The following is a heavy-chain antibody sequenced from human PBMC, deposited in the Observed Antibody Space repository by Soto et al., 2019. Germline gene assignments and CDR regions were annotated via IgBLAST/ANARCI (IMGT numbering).Heavy chain of an antibody. Sequence: SETLSLTCIVSGGSISGYYWSWIRQPAGEELEWIGRIYSDGTTNYNPSLKGRGTMSVDTSKKQISLKLTSVTAADTAMYYCARDRGYRSGSFGSWVQGVLVTVSS. D-gene: IGHD5-18*01. CDR1: GGSISGYY. CDR2: IYSDGTT. J-gene: IGHJ5*02. V-gene: IGHV4-4*07. CDR3: ARDRGYRSGSFGS.